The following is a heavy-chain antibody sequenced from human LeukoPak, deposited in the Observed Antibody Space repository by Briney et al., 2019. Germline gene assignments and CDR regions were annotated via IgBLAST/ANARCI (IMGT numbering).Heavy chain of an antibody. CDR3: AKDNDFWSGYYSH. CDR2: ISWNSGSI. J-gene: IGHJ4*02. V-gene: IGHV3-9*01. D-gene: IGHD3-3*01. CDR1: GFTFDDYA. Sequence: SLRLSCAASGFTFDDYAMHWVRQAPGKGLEWVSGISWNSGSIGYADSVKGRFTISRDNAKNSLYLQMNSLRAEDTALYYCAKDNDFWSGYYSHWGQGTLVTVSS.